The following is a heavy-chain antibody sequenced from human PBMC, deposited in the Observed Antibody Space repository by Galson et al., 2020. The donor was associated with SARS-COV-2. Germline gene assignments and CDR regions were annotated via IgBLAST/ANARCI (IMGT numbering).Heavy chain of an antibody. CDR2: ISAYNGNT. CDR3: ARGRDDYDSSGYSWTFDY. J-gene: IGHJ4*02. Sequence: DSVKVSCKASGYTFTSYGISWVRQAPGQGLEWMGWISAYNGNTNYAQKLQGRVTMTTDTSTSTAYMELRSLRSDDTAVYYCARGRDDYDSSGYSWTFDYWGQGTLVTVSS. D-gene: IGHD3-22*01. CDR1: GYTFTSYG. V-gene: IGHV1-18*01.